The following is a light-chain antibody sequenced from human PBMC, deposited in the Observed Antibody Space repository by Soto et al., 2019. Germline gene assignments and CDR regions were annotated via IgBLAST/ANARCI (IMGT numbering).Light chain of an antibody. CDR2: GAS. V-gene: IGKV3-20*01. Sequence: ELVLTQSPGTLSLSPGERATLSCRASQSISSNYLAWYQQRPGQAPRLLIFGASYRATGIPDRFSGSGSGTDFTLTISRLAPEDFAVYYCQQYSSSPPEFTFGPGTRVESK. CDR3: QQYSSSPPEFT. CDR1: QSISSNY. J-gene: IGKJ3*01.